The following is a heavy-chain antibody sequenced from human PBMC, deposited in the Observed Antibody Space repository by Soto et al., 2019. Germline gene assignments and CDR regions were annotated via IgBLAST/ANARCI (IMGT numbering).Heavy chain of an antibody. CDR3: AKDIAAGRSWGGMDV. V-gene: IGHV3-7*03. D-gene: IGHD6-25*01. CDR1: GFTFSSYW. J-gene: IGHJ6*02. CDR2: IKQDGSEK. Sequence: PGGSLRLSCAASGFTFSSYWMSWVRQAPGKGLEWVANIKQDGSEKYYVDSVKGRFTISRDNAKNSLYLQMNSLRAEDTALYYCAKDIAAGRSWGGMDVWGQGTTVTVSS.